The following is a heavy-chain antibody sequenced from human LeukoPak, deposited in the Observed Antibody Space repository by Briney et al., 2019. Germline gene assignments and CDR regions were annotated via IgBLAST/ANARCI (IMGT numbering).Heavy chain of an antibody. J-gene: IGHJ4*02. D-gene: IGHD2-2*01. V-gene: IGHV3-7*01. Sequence: GGSLRLSCAASGFTFSSYAMSWVRQAPGKGPEWVANIKQDGSEKYYVDSLKGRFTISRDNAKNSLYLQMNSLRAEDTAVYYCANHLACGSTSCPPFDDWGQGTLVTVSS. CDR2: IKQDGSEK. CDR3: ANHLACGSTSCPPFDD. CDR1: GFTFSSYA.